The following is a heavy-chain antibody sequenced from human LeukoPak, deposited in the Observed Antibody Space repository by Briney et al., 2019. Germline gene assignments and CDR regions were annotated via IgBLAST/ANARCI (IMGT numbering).Heavy chain of an antibody. D-gene: IGHD2-15*01. CDR3: ARQGVLDCSGGSCYRGDYFDY. CDR2: IYYSGST. V-gene: IGHV4-59*08. CDR1: GGSISSYY. Sequence: SETLSLTCTVSGGSISSYYWSWIRQPPGKGLEWIGYIYYSGSTNYNPSLKSRVTISVDTSKNQFSLKLSSVTAADTAVYYCARQGVLDCSGGSCYRGDYFDYWGQGTLVTVSS. J-gene: IGHJ4*02.